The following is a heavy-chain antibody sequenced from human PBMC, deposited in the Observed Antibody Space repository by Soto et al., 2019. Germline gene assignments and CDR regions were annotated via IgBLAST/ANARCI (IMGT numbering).Heavy chain of an antibody. V-gene: IGHV4-31*11. CDR3: ASDYRWSNQYYGMDV. CDR2: IYYSGST. J-gene: IGHJ6*02. Sequence: TLSLTCAVSGGSISSGGYYWSWIRQHPGKGLEWIGYIYYSGSTYYNPYLKSRVTVAVDTSKNQFSLTLSYVTAADTAVYYCASDYRWSNQYYGMDVWGQGTTVTVYS. CDR1: GGSISSGGYY. D-gene: IGHD2-15*01.